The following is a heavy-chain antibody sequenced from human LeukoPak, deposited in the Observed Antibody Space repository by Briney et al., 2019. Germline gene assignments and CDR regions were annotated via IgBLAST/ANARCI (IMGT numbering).Heavy chain of an antibody. Sequence: SETLSLTCTVSVGSISSYYWSWIRQPPGKGLEWIGSIYYSGSTYYNPSLKSRVTISVDTSKNQFSLKLSSVAAADTAVYYCARDPTAAGKGAWFDPWGQGTLVTVSS. CDR3: ARDPTAAGKGAWFDP. V-gene: IGHV4-59*05. D-gene: IGHD6-13*01. CDR1: VGSISSYY. CDR2: IYYSGST. J-gene: IGHJ5*02.